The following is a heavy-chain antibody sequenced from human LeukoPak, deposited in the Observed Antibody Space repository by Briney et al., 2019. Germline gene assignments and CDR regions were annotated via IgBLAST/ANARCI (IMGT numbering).Heavy chain of an antibody. CDR1: GFTLSSYV. CDR3: AKKGVVEYV. CDR2: IGASGERT. D-gene: IGHD6-6*01. Sequence: GGSLRLSCAASGFTLSSYVMTWVRQAPGKGLEWVSSIGASGERTHYADSVKGRFTISRDNSKNTLYLQMSSLRAEDTAVYHCAKKGVVEYVWGQGTTVTVSS. J-gene: IGHJ6*02. V-gene: IGHV3-23*01.